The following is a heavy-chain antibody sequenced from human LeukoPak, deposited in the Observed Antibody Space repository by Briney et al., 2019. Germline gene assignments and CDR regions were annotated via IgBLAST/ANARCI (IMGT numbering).Heavy chain of an antibody. CDR2: ISGSGGST. Sequence: GGSLRLSCAASGFTFSSYAMSWVRQAPGRGLEWVSDISGSGGSTYYADSVKSRFTISRDNSKNTLSLQMNSLRAEDTAVYYCAKQTSRSWWWDYWGQGTLVTVSS. V-gene: IGHV3-23*01. D-gene: IGHD2-21*01. CDR1: GFTFSSYA. CDR3: AKQTSRSWWWDY. J-gene: IGHJ4*02.